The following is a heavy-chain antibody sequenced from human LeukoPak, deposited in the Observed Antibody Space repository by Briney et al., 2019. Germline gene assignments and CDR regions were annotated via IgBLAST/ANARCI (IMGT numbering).Heavy chain of an antibody. CDR3: ARGLSSWYYFDY. CDR2: IYSGGST. D-gene: IGHD6-13*01. Sequence: PGGSLRLSCAASGFTVSSNYMSWVRLAPGKGLEWVSVIYSGGSTYYADSVKGRFTISRDNSKNTLYLQMNSLRAEDTAVYYCARGLSSWYYFDYWGQGTLVTVSS. CDR1: GFTVSSNY. V-gene: IGHV3-53*01. J-gene: IGHJ4*02.